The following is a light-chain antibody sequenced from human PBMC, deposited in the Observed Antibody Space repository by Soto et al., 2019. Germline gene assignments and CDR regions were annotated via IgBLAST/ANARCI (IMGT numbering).Light chain of an antibody. CDR1: SSDVCGYNY. CDR2: DVS. V-gene: IGLV2-14*03. Sequence: QSVLTQPASVSGSPGQSITISCTGTSSDVCGYNYVSWYQQHPGKAPKLMIYDVSSRPSGVSNRFSGSKSGNTASLTISGLLSEDEADYYCTSYTTNKTPLFGGGTKLTVL. CDR3: TSYTTNKTPL. J-gene: IGLJ2*01.